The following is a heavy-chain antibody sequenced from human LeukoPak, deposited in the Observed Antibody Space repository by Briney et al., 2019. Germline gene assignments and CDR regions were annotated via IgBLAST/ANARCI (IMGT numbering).Heavy chain of an antibody. CDR2: ISSDGKTT. D-gene: IGHD1-26*01. Sequence: PGGSLRLSCVASGFTFSSYWIHWVRHAPGKGLVWVSCISSDGKTTCYADSVKGRFTISRDNAKNTLYLQMNSLRVEDTAMYYGVKDGGESYSTTYDYWGQGTLVTVSS. J-gene: IGHJ4*02. CDR3: VKDGGESYSTTYDY. CDR1: GFTFSSYW. V-gene: IGHV3-74*01.